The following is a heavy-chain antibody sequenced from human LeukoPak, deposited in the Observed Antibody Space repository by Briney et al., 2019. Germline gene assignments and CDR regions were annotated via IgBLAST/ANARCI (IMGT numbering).Heavy chain of an antibody. D-gene: IGHD6-6*01. V-gene: IGHV3-48*02. CDR1: AFTFSSQS. CDR2: ISSGSSTI. Sequence: GGSLRLSCVASAFTFSSQSMNWVRQAPGKGLEWVSYISSGSSTIYYADSVKGRFTISRDNAKNSLYLQMNSLRDEDTAVYYCAMSIAGRPYSGQGTLVTVSS. J-gene: IGHJ4*02. CDR3: AMSIAGRPY.